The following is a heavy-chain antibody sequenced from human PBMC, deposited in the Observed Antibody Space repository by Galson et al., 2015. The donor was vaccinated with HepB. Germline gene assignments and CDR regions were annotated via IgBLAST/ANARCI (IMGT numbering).Heavy chain of an antibody. CDR2: ISWNSGSI. Sequence: SLRLSCAASGFTFDDYAMHWVRQAPGKGLEWVSGISWNSGSIGYADSVKGRFTISRDNAKNSLYPQMNSLRAEDTALYYCATVYYYDSSGYYYFDYCGPGALVPVSS. J-gene: IGHJ4*02. V-gene: IGHV3-9*01. D-gene: IGHD3-22*01. CDR1: GFTFDDYA. CDR3: ATVYYYDSSGYYYFDY.